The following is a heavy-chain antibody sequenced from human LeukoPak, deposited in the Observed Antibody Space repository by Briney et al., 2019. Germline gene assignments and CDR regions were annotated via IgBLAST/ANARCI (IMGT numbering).Heavy chain of an antibody. CDR2: INHSGST. CDR1: GGSFSGYY. Sequence: SETLSLTCAVYGGSFSGYYWSWIRQPPGKGLEWIGEINHSGSTNYNPSLKSRVTISVDTSKNQFSLKLSSVTAADTAVYCCARRLESAYYYGSGSYFYFDYWGQGTLVTVSS. CDR3: ARRLESAYYYGSGSYFYFDY. J-gene: IGHJ4*02. D-gene: IGHD3-10*01. V-gene: IGHV4-34*01.